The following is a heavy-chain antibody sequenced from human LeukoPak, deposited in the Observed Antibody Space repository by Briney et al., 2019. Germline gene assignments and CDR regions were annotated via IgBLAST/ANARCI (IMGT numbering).Heavy chain of an antibody. CDR1: GFTLSSYE. V-gene: IGHV3-23*01. Sequence: PGGSLRLSCTASGFTLSSYEMSWIRQAPGKGLEWVSSIDYSGGDTHYADSVKSRFTISRDNSKNTLYLQLSSLRGDDTAVYYCARNSGRCGVSWGQGTLVTVSS. CDR3: ARNSGRCGVS. D-gene: IGHD6-19*01. J-gene: IGHJ4*02. CDR2: IDYSGGDT.